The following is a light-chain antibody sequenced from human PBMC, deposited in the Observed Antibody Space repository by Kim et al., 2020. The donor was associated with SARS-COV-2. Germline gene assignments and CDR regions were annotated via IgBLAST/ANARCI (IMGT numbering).Light chain of an antibody. J-gene: IGKJ4*01. Sequence: VPPGEAPPLSCWARHSVGNSLSWFQQKPGQAPRLLIFETSTRATGIPARFSGSGSGTGFTLTISSLEPEDFAVYYCQQRYNWPLTFGGGTKVDIK. CDR1: HSVGNS. CDR3: QQRYNWPLT. CDR2: ETS. V-gene: IGKV3-11*01.